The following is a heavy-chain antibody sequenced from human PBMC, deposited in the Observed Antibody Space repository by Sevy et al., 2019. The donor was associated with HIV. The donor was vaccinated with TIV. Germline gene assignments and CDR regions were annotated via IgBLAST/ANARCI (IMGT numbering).Heavy chain of an antibody. CDR1: GYTFTGYY. D-gene: IGHD3-22*01. CDR2: INPNSGGT. CDR3: AREYDSSSRQPQTGFDP. J-gene: IGHJ5*02. Sequence: ASVKVSCKASGYTFTGYYMHWVRQAPGQGLEWMGRINPNSGGTNYAQKFQGRVTMTRDTSISTAYMELSRLRSDDTAVYYCAREYDSSSRQPQTGFDPWGQGTLVTVSS. V-gene: IGHV1-2*06.